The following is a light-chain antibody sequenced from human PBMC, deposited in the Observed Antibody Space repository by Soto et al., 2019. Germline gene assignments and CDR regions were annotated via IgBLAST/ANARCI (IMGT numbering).Light chain of an antibody. CDR2: GAS. Sequence: EIVMTQSPATLSVSPGERATLSCRASQSVSSNLAWYQQKPGQAPRLLIYGASTRATGIPARFSGSESGTEFTLTISSLQSEDFAVYYCQQYGGSPRTFGQGTKVEVK. CDR3: QQYGGSPRT. CDR1: QSVSSN. V-gene: IGKV3-15*01. J-gene: IGKJ1*01.